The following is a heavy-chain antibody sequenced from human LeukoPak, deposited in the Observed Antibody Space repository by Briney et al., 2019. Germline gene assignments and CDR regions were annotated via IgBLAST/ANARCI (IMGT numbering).Heavy chain of an antibody. CDR3: AKDGYSYGCPEFFWFDP. D-gene: IGHD5-18*01. CDR2: ISGSGGST. J-gene: IGHJ5*02. CDR1: GFTFSSYA. V-gene: IGHV3-23*01. Sequence: GGSLRLSCAASGFTFSSYAMSWVRQAPGKGLEWVSAISGSGGSTYYADSVKGRFTISRDNSKNTLYLQMNSLRAEDTAVYYCAKDGYSYGCPEFFWFDPWGQGTLVTVSS.